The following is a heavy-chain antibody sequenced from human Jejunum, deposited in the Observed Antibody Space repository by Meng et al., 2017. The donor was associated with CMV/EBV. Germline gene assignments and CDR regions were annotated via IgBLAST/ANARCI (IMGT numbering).Heavy chain of an antibody. Sequence: CAASGFTFSSYWMNCVRQAPGKGLEWVANIKEDGSEKYYVDSVEGRFTISRDNAKNSLYLQMNTLRAEETAVYYCARGWSWSLDYWGQGTLVTVSS. CDR1: GFTFSSYW. CDR2: IKEDGSEK. J-gene: IGHJ4*02. V-gene: IGHV3-7*01. CDR3: ARGWSWSLDY. D-gene: IGHD1-26*01.